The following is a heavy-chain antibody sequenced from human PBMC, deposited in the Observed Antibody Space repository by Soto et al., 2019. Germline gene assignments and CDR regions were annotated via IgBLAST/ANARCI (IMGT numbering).Heavy chain of an antibody. J-gene: IGHJ5*02. CDR2: IIPIFGTA. CDR3: ARAYCGGDCYSGWFDP. Sequence: SVKVSCKASGGTFSSYAISWVRQAPGQGLEWMGGIIPIFGTANYTQKFQGRVTITADESTSTAYMELSSLRSEDTAVYYCARAYCGGDCYSGWFDPWGQGTLVTVSS. D-gene: IGHD2-21*02. V-gene: IGHV1-69*13. CDR1: GGTFSSYA.